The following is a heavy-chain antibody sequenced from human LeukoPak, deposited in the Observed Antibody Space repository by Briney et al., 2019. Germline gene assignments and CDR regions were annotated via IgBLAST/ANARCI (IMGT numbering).Heavy chain of an antibody. CDR3: TPERTRPMVRGEYWGYFEC. CDR2: FKSTNDGGTT. CDR1: GFPFYNPW. D-gene: IGHD3-10*01. Sequence: GGALKLPWAAPGFPFYNPWMTWVPPGPGMGLEGNARFKSTNDGGTTDYAAPVKGRFSISRDDSKNTVYLQMNSLKTEDTAVYYCTPERTRPMVRGEYWGYFECWGQGTLVTVSS. V-gene: IGHV3-15*01. J-gene: IGHJ4*02.